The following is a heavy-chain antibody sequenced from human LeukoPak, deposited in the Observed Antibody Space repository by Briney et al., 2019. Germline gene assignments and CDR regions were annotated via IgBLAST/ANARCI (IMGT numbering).Heavy chain of an antibody. J-gene: IGHJ3*02. CDR2: IIPTFGTA. Sequence: SVKVSCKASGGTFSSYAISWVRQAPGQGLEWMGRIIPTFGTANYAQKFQGRVTITTDESTSTAYMELSSLRSEDTAVYYCASVEQWLDAFDIWGQGTMVTVSS. CDR3: ASVEQWLDAFDI. D-gene: IGHD6-19*01. V-gene: IGHV1-69*05. CDR1: GGTFSSYA.